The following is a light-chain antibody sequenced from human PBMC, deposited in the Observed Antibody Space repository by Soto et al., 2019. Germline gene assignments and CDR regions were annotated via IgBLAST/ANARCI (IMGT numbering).Light chain of an antibody. CDR3: QKYDSAPFT. V-gene: IGKV1-27*01. CDR2: AAS. CDR1: QGISNY. J-gene: IGKJ3*01. Sequence: DIQMTQSPSSLSASVGDRVTITCRASQGISNYLAWYQQKPGKVPYLLISAASTLQSGAPSRFRCSGFGTDFTLTISSPQAEDVATYYCQKYDSAPFTFGPGTKVDIK.